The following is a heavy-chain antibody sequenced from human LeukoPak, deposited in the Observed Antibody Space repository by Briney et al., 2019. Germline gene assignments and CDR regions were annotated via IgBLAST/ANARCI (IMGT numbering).Heavy chain of an antibody. V-gene: IGHV3-13*01. Sequence: GGSLRLSCAASGFTFSSYDMHWVRQATGKGLEWVSAIGTAGDTYYPGSVKGRFTISRENAKNSLYLQMNSLRAEDTAVYYCARLMGDRTIYDSWGQGTLVTVSS. CDR2: IGTAGDT. CDR1: GFTFSSYD. CDR3: ARLMGDRTIYDS. J-gene: IGHJ4*02. D-gene: IGHD1-26*01.